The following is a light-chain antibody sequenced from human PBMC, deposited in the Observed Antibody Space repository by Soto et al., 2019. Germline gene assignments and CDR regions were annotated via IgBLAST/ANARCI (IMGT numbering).Light chain of an antibody. CDR2: AAS. CDR1: QGIRDA. V-gene: IGKV1-17*01. CDR3: LQHNSYPQT. J-gene: IGKJ1*01. Sequence: DIQMTQSPSSLSASVGDRVTITCRASQGIRDALGWYQQKPGKAPKRLIYAASSLQSGVPSRFSGSRSGTEFTLTISSLQPEDFAIYYCLQHNSYPQTFGQGTKVEIK.